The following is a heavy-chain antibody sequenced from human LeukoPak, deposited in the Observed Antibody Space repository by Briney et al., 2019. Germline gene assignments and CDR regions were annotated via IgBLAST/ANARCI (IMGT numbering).Heavy chain of an antibody. D-gene: IGHD6-13*01. J-gene: IGHJ4*02. CDR3: ARASRSAAADFDY. CDR2: IGTAGDT. V-gene: IGHV3-13*01. CDR1: GFTFSSYD. Sequence: PGGSLRLSCAASGFTFSSYDMHWVRQSTGKGLEWVSGIGTAGDTYHVDSVKGRFTISRENAKNSLYLQMNSLRAGDTAVYYCARASRSAAADFDYWGQGTLVTVSS.